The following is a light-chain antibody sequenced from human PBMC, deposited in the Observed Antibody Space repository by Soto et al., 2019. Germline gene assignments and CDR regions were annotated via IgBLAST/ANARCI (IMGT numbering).Light chain of an antibody. J-gene: IGKJ3*01. CDR3: QQTTSFPVT. CDR1: QGISNW. Sequence: DIQMTQSPSSVSASVGDRVTITCRASQGISNWLAWYQKKPGKAPNLLIHSASSLQGGVPPRFSGGGSGTDFTLTISSLQPEDIATYYCQQTTSFPVTFGPGTKVDIK. CDR2: SAS. V-gene: IGKV1-12*01.